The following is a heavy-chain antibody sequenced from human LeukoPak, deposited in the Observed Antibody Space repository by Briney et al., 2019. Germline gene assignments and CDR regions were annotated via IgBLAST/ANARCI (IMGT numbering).Heavy chain of an antibody. Sequence: GGSLRLSCAASGITLSRYDMHWVRRTTGEGLEWISAIGAAGDTYYSDSVKGRFTISTENARNSLYLQMNSLRAGDTAVYFCARGHGIWSGSRLANAFDIWGQGTMVTVSS. V-gene: IGHV3-13*04. D-gene: IGHD3-3*01. CDR2: IGAAGDT. J-gene: IGHJ3*02. CDR3: ARGHGIWSGSRLANAFDI. CDR1: GITLSRYD.